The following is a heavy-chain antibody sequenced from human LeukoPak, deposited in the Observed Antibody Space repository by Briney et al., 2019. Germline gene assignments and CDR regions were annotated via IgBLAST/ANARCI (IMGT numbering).Heavy chain of an antibody. V-gene: IGHV3-11*01. CDR1: GFTFSDYY. J-gene: IGHJ5*02. CDR2: ISSSGSTI. Sequence: PGGSLRLSCAASGFTFSDYYMSWIRQAPGKGLEWVSYISSSGSTIYYADSVKGRFTISRDNSKNTLYLQMNSLRAEDTALYYCAKHGGSTSCYTWGCWFDPWGQGTLVTVSS. D-gene: IGHD2-2*02. CDR3: AKHGGSTSCYTWGCWFDP.